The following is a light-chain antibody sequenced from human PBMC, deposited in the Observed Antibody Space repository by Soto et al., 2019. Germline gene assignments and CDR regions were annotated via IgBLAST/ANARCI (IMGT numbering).Light chain of an antibody. Sequence: DVQMTQSPSSLSAFVGDRVTITCRASQGIDPYLAWFQQKPGKVPKLLIYATSTLQSGVPSRFSGSGSGTDFTLTINSLQPEDVGTYYCQKYNSAPLPFGGVTMVDIK. V-gene: IGKV1-27*01. CDR2: ATS. J-gene: IGKJ4*01. CDR3: QKYNSAPLP. CDR1: QGIDPY.